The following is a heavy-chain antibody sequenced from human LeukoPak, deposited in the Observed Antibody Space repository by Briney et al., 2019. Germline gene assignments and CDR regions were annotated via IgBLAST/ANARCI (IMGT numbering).Heavy chain of an antibody. Sequence: PGGSLRLSRAASGFAFADYAMHWVRQIPGKGLECVAHIHADGGRTFYADSVKGRFTVSRDNGKNSLFLQMDSLTSDDTALYYCSTWAFYHGLDVWGQGATVIVSS. D-gene: IGHD2/OR15-2a*01. CDR2: IHADGGRT. CDR3: STWAFYHGLDV. J-gene: IGHJ6*02. V-gene: IGHV3-43*02. CDR1: GFAFADYA.